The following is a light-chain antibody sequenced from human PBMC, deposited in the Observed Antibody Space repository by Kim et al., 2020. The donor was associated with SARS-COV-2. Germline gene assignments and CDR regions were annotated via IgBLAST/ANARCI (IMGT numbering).Light chain of an antibody. CDR3: QVWDSSSDHPGV. CDR1: NIGSKS. CDR2: YDS. Sequence: PGKTARITCGGNNIGSKSVHWYQQKPGQAPVLVIYYDSDRPSGIPERFPGSNSGNTATLTISRVEAGDEADYYCQVWDSSSDHPGVFGTGTKVTVL. J-gene: IGLJ1*01. V-gene: IGLV3-21*04.